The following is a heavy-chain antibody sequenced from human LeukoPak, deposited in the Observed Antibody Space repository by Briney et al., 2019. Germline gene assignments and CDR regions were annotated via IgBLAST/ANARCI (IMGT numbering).Heavy chain of an antibody. CDR3: ARDQRPGWGEYLQH. J-gene: IGHJ1*01. D-gene: IGHD3-16*01. Sequence: QPGGSLRLSCAASGFTFTTYAMSWVRQAQGKGLEWVALTWYDGSNKFYADSVKGRFTISRDNSKNTVYLQMNSLRVEDTAVYYCARDQRPGWGEYLQHWGQGTLVTVSS. CDR1: GFTFTTYA. CDR2: TWYDGSNK. V-gene: IGHV3-33*08.